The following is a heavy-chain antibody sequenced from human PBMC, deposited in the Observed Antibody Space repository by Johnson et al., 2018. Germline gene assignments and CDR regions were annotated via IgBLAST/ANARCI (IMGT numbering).Heavy chain of an antibody. J-gene: IGHJ6*02. CDR1: GGSISSYY. CDR3: ARRNDGSGSLYGMDV. CDR2: IYYSGST. Sequence: QVQLQESGPGLVKPSETLSLTCTVSGGSISSYYWSWIRQPPGKGLEWIGYIYYSGSTNDNPSLKSRVTISVDTSKNQFSLKLSSVTAADTAVYYWARRNDGSGSLYGMDVWGQGTTVTVSS. V-gene: IGHV4-59*01. D-gene: IGHD3-10*01.